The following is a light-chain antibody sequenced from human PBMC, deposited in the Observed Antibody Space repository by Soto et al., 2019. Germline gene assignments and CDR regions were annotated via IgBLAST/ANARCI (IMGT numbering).Light chain of an antibody. CDR2: DVY. CDR1: RSDIGGYNY. CDR3: SSYAVNNKVV. Sequence: QSALTQPPSASGSLGQSVTISCTGTRSDIGGYNYVSWYLQYPGKAPKLMIYDVYKRPSGVPVRFSGSKSGNTASLTVSGLQAEDEADYYCSSYAVNNKVVFGGGTKVTVL. V-gene: IGLV2-8*01. J-gene: IGLJ2*01.